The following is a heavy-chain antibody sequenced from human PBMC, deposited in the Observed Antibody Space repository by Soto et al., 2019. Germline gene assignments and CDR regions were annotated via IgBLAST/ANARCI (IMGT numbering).Heavy chain of an antibody. Sequence: GGSLRLSCAASGFTFSNYWMSWVRQAPGKGLEWVANIKQDGSEKYYVDSVKGRFTISRDNAKNSLYLQMNSLRAEDTAVYYCARWGKPVGSSNRNSDAFDIWGQGTMVTVSS. CDR1: GFTFSNYW. CDR2: IKQDGSEK. D-gene: IGHD6-6*01. CDR3: ARWGKPVGSSNRNSDAFDI. J-gene: IGHJ3*02. V-gene: IGHV3-7*01.